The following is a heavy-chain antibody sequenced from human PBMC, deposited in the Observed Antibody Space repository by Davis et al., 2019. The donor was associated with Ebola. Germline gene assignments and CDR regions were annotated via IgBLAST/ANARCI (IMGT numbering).Heavy chain of an antibody. CDR2: ISSSGSTI. CDR1: GFTFSSYS. D-gene: IGHD6-13*01. Sequence: GESLKISCAASGFTFSSYSMNWVRQAPGKGLEWVSYISSSGSTIYYADSVKGRFTISRDNAKNSLYLQMNSLRAEDTAVYYCARAWSSSWYYYYYYMDVWGKGTTVTVSS. CDR3: ARAWSSSWYYYYYYMDV. V-gene: IGHV3-48*04. J-gene: IGHJ6*03.